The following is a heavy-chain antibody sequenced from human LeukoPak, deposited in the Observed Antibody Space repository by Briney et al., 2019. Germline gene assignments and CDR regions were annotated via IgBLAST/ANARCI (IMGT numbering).Heavy chain of an antibody. CDR3: AKDRTELGDFVDY. Sequence: GGSLRLSCAASGFTFSNYCMLWVRQAPGKGLQWVSFIRSDGSNKYYADTVKGRFTISRDNSKNTLYLQMNSLRVEDTAVYYCAKDRTELGDFVDYWGQGTLVSVSS. V-gene: IGHV3-30*02. D-gene: IGHD2-21*02. J-gene: IGHJ4*02. CDR2: IRSDGSNK. CDR1: GFTFSNYC.